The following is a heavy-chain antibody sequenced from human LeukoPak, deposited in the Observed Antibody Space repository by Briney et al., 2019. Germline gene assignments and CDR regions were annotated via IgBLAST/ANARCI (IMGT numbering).Heavy chain of an antibody. J-gene: IGHJ3*02. V-gene: IGHV3-21*01. CDR1: GFTFSDYS. CDR2: ISSSSSHI. CDR3: ARHYYDSSGYYPDDAFDI. Sequence: GGSLRLSCAASGFTFSDYSMNWVRQAPGKGLEWVSSISSSSSHIYYADSVKGRFTISRDNAKNSLYLQMNSLRAEDTAVYYCARHYYDSSGYYPDDAFDIWGQGTMVTVSS. D-gene: IGHD3-22*01.